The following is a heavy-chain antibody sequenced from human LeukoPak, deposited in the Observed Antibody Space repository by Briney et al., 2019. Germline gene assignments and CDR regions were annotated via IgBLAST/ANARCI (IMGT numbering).Heavy chain of an antibody. CDR2: ISAYNGNT. J-gene: IGHJ6*02. CDR1: GYTFTSYY. V-gene: IGHV1-18*04. Sequence: ASVKVSCKASGYTFTSYYMHWVRQAPGQGLEWMGWISAYNGNTNYAQKLQGRVTMTTDTSTSTAYMELRSLRSDDTAVYYCAREVGAGCSGGSCPLYYYYGMDVWGQGTTVTVSS. CDR3: AREVGAGCSGGSCPLYYYYGMDV. D-gene: IGHD2-15*01.